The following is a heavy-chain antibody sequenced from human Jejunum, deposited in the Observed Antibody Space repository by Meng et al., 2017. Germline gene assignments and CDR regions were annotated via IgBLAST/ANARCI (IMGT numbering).Heavy chain of an antibody. Sequence: SETLSLTCTVTGDSISSYYWSWIRQPPGKGLEWIGCIHYSGDTKYNPSLKSRVTMSVDTSKNQVSLKVSSVTAADTAVYYCARDTSYRSGWDDRFDPWGQGTLVTVSS. D-gene: IGHD6-19*01. V-gene: IGHV4-59*01. CDR2: IHYSGDT. CDR1: GDSISSYY. CDR3: ARDTSYRSGWDDRFDP. J-gene: IGHJ5*02.